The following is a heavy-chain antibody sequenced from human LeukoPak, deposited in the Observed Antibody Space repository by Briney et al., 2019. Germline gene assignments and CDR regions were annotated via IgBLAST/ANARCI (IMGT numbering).Heavy chain of an antibody. V-gene: IGHV5-51*01. CDR2: IYPGDSDT. J-gene: IGHJ3*02. D-gene: IGHD4-17*01. CDR1: GYSFTNYW. CDR3: ARQRVTTVTKLDAFDI. Sequence: GESLKISCKASGYSFTNYWIGWVRQMPGKGLEWMGIIYPGDSDTRYSPSFQGQVTISADKSISTAYLQWSSLRASDTAMYYCARQRVTTVTKLDAFDIWGQGTMVTVSS.